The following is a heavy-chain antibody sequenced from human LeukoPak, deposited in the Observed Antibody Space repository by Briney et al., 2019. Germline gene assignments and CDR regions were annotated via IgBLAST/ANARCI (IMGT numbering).Heavy chain of an antibody. V-gene: IGHV3-23*01. D-gene: IGHD3-9*01. CDR2: ISGSGGST. J-gene: IGHJ5*02. CDR1: GFTFSSYG. Sequence: QPGGSLRLSCAASGFTFSSYGMSWVRQAPGKGLEWVSAISGSGGSTYYADSVKGRFTISRDNSKNTLYLQMNSLRAEDTAVYYCAKTPYYDILTGCWFDPWGQGTLVTVSS. CDR3: AKTPYYDILTGCWFDP.